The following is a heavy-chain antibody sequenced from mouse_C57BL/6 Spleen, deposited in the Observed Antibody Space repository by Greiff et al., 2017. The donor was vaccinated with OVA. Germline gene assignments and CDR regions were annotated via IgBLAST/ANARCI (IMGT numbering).Heavy chain of an antibody. D-gene: IGHD2-4*01. CDR2: IYPRDGST. V-gene: IGHV1-78*01. CDR1: GYTFTDHT. Sequence: QVQLQQSDAELVQPGASVKISCKVSGYTFTDHTIHWMKQRPEQGLEWIGYIYPRDGSTKYNEKFKGKATLTADKSSSTAYMQLNSLPSEDSAIYFCASHYYDYAMDYWGQGTSVTVSS. CDR3: ASHYYDYAMDY. J-gene: IGHJ4*01.